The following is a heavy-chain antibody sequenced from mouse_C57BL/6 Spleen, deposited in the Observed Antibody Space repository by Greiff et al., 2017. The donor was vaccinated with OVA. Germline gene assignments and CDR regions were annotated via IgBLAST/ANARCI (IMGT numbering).Heavy chain of an antibody. V-gene: IGHV1-69*01. Sequence: QVQLQQPGAELVMPGASVKLSCKASGYTFTSYWMHWVKQRPGQGLEWIGEIDPSDSYTNYNQKFKGKSTLTVDKSSSTAYMQLSSLTSDDSAVYYCARKRDYGSSYGGLFDYWGQGTTLTVSS. CDR3: ARKRDYGSSYGGLFDY. CDR1: GYTFTSYW. D-gene: IGHD1-1*01. CDR2: IDPSDSYT. J-gene: IGHJ2*01.